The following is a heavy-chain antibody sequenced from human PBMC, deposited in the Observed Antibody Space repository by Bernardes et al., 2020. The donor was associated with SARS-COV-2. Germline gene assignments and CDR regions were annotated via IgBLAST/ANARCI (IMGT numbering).Heavy chain of an antibody. V-gene: IGHV4-4*07. J-gene: IGHJ4*02. CDR3: ARLYYDSSGYEEDY. D-gene: IGHD3-22*01. CDR1: GGSIRTYY. Sequence: SETLSLTCAVTGGSIRTYYWAWIRQPAGKGLDWIGRLSTSGGTNYNPSLKSRVTLSVDSSKNQLSLKLTSVTAADTGVYYCARLYYDSSGYEEDYWGQGTLVTVSS. CDR2: LSTSGGT.